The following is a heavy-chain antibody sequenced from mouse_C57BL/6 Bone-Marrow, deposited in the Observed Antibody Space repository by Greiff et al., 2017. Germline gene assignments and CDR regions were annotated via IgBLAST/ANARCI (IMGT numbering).Heavy chain of an antibody. V-gene: IGHV5-4*03. J-gene: IGHJ2*01. Sequence: EVKLMESGGGLVKPGGSLKLSCAASGSTFSSYAMSWVRQTPEKRLEWVATISDGGSYTYYPDNVKGRFTISRDNAKNNLYLQMSHLKSEDTAMYYCARGSLTGRYFDYWGQGTTLTVSS. CDR2: ISDGGSYT. CDR3: ARGSLTGRYFDY. D-gene: IGHD4-1*01. CDR1: GSTFSSYA.